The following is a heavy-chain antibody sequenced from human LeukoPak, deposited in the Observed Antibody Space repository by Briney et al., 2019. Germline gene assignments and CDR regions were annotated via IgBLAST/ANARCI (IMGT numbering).Heavy chain of an antibody. CDR1: GFSFSDAW. J-gene: IGHJ4*02. CDR2: IESKTDGETT. CDR3: TTYGSGRKFDY. D-gene: IGHD3-10*01. V-gene: IGHV3-15*04. Sequence: GGSLRLSCAASGFSFSDAWMSCVPQIPGKGLECVGRIESKTDGETTDYAAHVKGRFTISRDDSTSTVYVQMNSLKSEDTAMYYCTTYGSGRKFDYWGQGILVTVSS.